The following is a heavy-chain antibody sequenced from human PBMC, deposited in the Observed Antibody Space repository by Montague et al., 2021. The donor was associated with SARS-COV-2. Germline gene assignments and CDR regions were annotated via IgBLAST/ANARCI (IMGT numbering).Heavy chain of an antibody. CDR3: VRPKGVYSTPFDT. D-gene: IGHD4-11*01. J-gene: IGHJ5*02. CDR2: IFKTGRA. CDR1: GGSISSSSYQ. V-gene: IGHV4-39*01. Sequence: SETLSLTCSVSGGSISSSSYQWGWVRQSPGKGLEWLGNIFKTGRAYPXSSLKSRVTLFVDSSKNHFSLNLTSVTAADTALYYCVRPKGVYSTPFDTWGQGTLVTVSS.